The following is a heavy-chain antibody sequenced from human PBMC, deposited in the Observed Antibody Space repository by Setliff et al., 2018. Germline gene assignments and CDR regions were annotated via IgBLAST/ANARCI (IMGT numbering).Heavy chain of an antibody. V-gene: IGHV1-18*01. CDR1: GYTFTNYG. Sequence: ASVKVSCKTSGYTFTNYGITWVLQAPGQGLEWMGWINNYSFKTNYPQKFLGRVTVTTDTSTGTAYMELGSLTSDDTAIYYCARINFYVRSGYYYAPDYWGPGTLVTVSS. CDR3: ARINFYVRSGYYYAPDY. D-gene: IGHD3-22*01. J-gene: IGHJ4*02. CDR2: INNYSFKT.